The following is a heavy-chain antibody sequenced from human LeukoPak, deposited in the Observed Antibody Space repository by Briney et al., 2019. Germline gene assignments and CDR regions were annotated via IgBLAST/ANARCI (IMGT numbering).Heavy chain of an antibody. CDR1: GFTFSDYY. CDR3: AKFYYDSSGYYPTAFDY. J-gene: IGHJ4*02. CDR2: ISSSGSTI. Sequence: AGGSLRLSCAASGFTFSDYYMSWIRQAPGKGLEWVSYISSSGSTIYYADSVKGRFTISRDNSKNTLYLQMNSLRAEDTAVYYCAKFYYDSSGYYPTAFDYWGQGTLVTVSS. V-gene: IGHV3-11*01. D-gene: IGHD3-22*01.